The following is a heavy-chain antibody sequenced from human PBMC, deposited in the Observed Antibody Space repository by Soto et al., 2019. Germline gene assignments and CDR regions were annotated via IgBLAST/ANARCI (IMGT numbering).Heavy chain of an antibody. CDR2: IRSTTYGGTT. CDR1: GFTFGDYD. CDR3: GRDRSFIPY. D-gene: IGHD6-13*01. V-gene: IGHV3-49*03. Sequence: HPGGSLRLSCKASGFTFGDYDMSWFRQAPGKGLEWVGFIRSTTYGGTTEYAASVKGRFTISRDDSRSIAYLQMNSLTTEDTAVYYCGRDRSFIPYWGPGTLVTVSS. J-gene: IGHJ4*02.